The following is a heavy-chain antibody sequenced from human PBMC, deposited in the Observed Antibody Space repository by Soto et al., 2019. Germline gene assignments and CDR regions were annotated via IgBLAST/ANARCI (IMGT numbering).Heavy chain of an antibody. CDR1: GFTFSSYA. J-gene: IGHJ4*02. D-gene: IGHD3-22*01. CDR3: AKIYYDSSGYYDPEYFDY. CDR2: ISGSGGST. Sequence: HPGGSLRLSCAASGFTFSSYAMSWVRQAPGKGLEWVSAISGSGGSTYYADSVKGRFTISRDNSKNTLYLQMNSLRAEDTAVYYCAKIYYDSSGYYDPEYFDYWGQGTLVTVSS. V-gene: IGHV3-23*01.